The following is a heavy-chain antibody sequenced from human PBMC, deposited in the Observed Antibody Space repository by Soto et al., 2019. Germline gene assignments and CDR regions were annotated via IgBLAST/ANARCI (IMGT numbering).Heavy chain of an antibody. V-gene: IGHV3-23*01. D-gene: IGHD1-26*01. J-gene: IGHJ4*02. CDR3: ARRGSGSYYDY. CDR1: GFTFSSYA. CDR2: ISGSGDST. Sequence: EVQLLESGGGLVQPGGSLRLSCAASGFTFSSYAMRWVRQAPGKGLEWVSAISGSGDSTYYADSVKGLFTISRDNSKHTLYLQMNSLRAEDTAVYYCARRGSGSYYDYWGQGTLVTVSS.